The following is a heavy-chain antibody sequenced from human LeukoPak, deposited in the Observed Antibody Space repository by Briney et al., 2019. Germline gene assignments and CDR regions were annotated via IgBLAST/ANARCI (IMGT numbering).Heavy chain of an antibody. CDR3: ARDLQFDY. CDR1: GFTFNNAW. V-gene: IGHV3-7*01. CDR2: IKQDGSEK. J-gene: IGHJ4*02. Sequence: GGSLRLSCAASGFTFNNAWMNWVRQAPGKGLEWVANIKQDGSEKYYVDSVKGRFTISRDNAKNSLYLQMNSLRAEDTAVYYCARDLQFDYWGQGTLVTVSS.